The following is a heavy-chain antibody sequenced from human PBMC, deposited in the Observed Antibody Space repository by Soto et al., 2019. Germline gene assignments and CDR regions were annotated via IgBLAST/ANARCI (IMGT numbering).Heavy chain of an antibody. CDR1: GGSINSGGFY. V-gene: IGHV4-31*03. CDR3: ARASTVTTRGSRNNWFDP. D-gene: IGHD4-17*01. Sequence: SETLSLTCTVSGGSINSGGFYWSWIRQHPGKGLEWIGYIYYSGSTNYNPSLKSRVTISVDTSKNQFSLKLSSVTAADTAVYYCARASTVTTRGSRNNWFDPWGQGTLVTVSS. J-gene: IGHJ5*02. CDR2: IYYSGST.